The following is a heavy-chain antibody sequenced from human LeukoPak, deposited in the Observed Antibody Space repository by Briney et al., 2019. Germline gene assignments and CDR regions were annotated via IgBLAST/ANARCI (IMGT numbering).Heavy chain of an antibody. D-gene: IGHD2-15*01. CDR2: ISSSSSTI. V-gene: IGHV3-48*01. J-gene: IGHJ6*03. Sequence: PGGSLRLSCAASGFTFSSYSMNWVRQAPGKGLGWVSYISSSSSTIYYADSVKGRFTISRDNAKNSLYLQMNSLRAEDTAVYYCARDIVVVVAATDPDYYYYYMDVWGKGTTVTVSS. CDR3: ARDIVVVVAATDPDYYYYYMDV. CDR1: GFTFSSYS.